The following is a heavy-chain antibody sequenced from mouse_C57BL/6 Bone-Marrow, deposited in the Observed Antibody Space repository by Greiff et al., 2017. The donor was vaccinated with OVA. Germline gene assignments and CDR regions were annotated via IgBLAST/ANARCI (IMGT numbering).Heavy chain of an antibody. V-gene: IGHV2-9-1*01. D-gene: IGHD2-3*01. J-gene: IGHJ4*01. CDR2: IWTGGGT. CDR3: SMIYDGYYVGDYYAMYY. CDR1: GFSLTSYA. Sequence: QVQLQQSGPGLVVPSQSLSITCTVSGFSLTSYAISWVRQPPGKGLEWLGVIWTGGGTNFNSALKSRLSISKDNYKSKVFLKMNSLQTDDTAKYYWSMIYDGYYVGDYYAMYYWGQGTSVTGSS.